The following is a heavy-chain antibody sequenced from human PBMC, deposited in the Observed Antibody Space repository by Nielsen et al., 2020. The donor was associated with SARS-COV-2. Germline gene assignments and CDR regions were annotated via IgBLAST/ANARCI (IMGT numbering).Heavy chain of an antibody. Sequence: GESLKISCAASGFTFSNAWMSWVRQAPGKGLEWVGRIKSKTDGGTTDYAAPVKGRFTISRDDSKNTLYLQMNSLKTEDTAVYYCTTDPSGSTPPVGWFGEQDYWGQGTLVTVSS. CDR1: GFTFSNAW. V-gene: IGHV3-15*01. D-gene: IGHD3-10*01. J-gene: IGHJ4*02. CDR2: IKSKTDGGTT. CDR3: TTDPSGSTPPVGWFGEQDY.